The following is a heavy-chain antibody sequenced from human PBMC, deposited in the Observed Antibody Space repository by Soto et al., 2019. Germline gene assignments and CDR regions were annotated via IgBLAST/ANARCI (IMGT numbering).Heavy chain of an antibody. Sequence: SETLSLTCTVSGGSISSSSYYWGWIRQPPGKGLEWIGTIYYSGNTYYNPSLKSRVTISVDTSKNQFSLKLSSVTAADTAMYYCARRGAVADWGWFDPWGQGTLVTVS. J-gene: IGHJ5*02. CDR1: GGSISSSSYY. D-gene: IGHD6-19*01. CDR3: ARRGAVADWGWFDP. V-gene: IGHV4-39*01. CDR2: IYYSGNT.